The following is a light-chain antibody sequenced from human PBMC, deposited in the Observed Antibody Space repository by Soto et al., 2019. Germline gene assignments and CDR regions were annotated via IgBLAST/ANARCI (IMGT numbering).Light chain of an antibody. J-gene: IGKJ5*01. CDR2: GAS. CDR1: QSISDT. Sequence: EIVMTQSPATLSFSPGVRATLSCRASQSISDTLAWYQQKPGQAPRLLIHGASTRATGFPARFSGSGSGTDFTLTISSLQSEDFAVYYCQQYNNWPITFGQGTRLEIK. V-gene: IGKV3-15*01. CDR3: QQYNNWPIT.